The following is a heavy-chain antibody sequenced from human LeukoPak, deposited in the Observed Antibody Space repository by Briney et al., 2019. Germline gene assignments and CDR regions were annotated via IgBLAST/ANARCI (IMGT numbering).Heavy chain of an antibody. CDR2: TYFRSKGYT. CDR1: GDSLSINNAA. CDR3: ARDRHFPYYFDY. J-gene: IGHJ4*02. Sequence: SQTLSLTFAISGDSLSINNAAWNWIRQSPSRGLQWLGRTYFRSKGYTDDSVSLKSRITINPDASKNPFSLQLNSVTPEDTAAYYCARDRHFPYYFDYWGQGTLVTVSS. D-gene: IGHD2/OR15-2a*01. V-gene: IGHV6-1*01.